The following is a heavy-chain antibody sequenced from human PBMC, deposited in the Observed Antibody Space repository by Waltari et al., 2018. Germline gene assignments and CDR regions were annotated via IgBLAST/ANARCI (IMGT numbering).Heavy chain of an antibody. CDR1: GYTFTSSD. CDR3: ARAVAGTTGYYYYGMDV. CDR2: MNPNSGNT. V-gene: IGHV1-8*01. Sequence: QVQLVQSGAEVKKPGASVKVSCKASGYTFTSSDINCVRQATGQGLEWMGWMNPNSGNTGYAQKFQGRVTMTRNTSISTAYMELSSLRSEDTAVYYCARAVAGTTGYYYYGMDVWGQGTTVTVSS. J-gene: IGHJ6*02. D-gene: IGHD1-1*01.